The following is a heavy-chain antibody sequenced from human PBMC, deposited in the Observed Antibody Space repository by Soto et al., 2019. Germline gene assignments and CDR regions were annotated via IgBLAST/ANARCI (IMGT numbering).Heavy chain of an antibody. CDR1: GFTFSSYA. V-gene: IGHV3-30-3*01. D-gene: IGHD3-9*01. J-gene: IGHJ6*02. CDR2: ISYDGSNK. CDR3: ARDSYTYYDILTGYYFGLDYYYGMDV. Sequence: QAGGSLRLSCAASGFTFSSYAMHWVRQAPGKGLEWVAVISYDGSNKYYADSVKGRFTISRDNSKNTLYLQMNSLRAEDTAVYYCARDSYTYYDILTGYYFGLDYYYGMDVWGQGTTVTVSS.